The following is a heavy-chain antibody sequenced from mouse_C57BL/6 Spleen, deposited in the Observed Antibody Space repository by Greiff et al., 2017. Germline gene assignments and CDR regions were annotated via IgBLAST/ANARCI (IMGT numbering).Heavy chain of an antibody. D-gene: IGHD1-1*01. J-gene: IGHJ2*01. V-gene: IGHV5-17*01. CDR3: ARDYYYGSSPFDY. CDR1: GFTFRDYG. CDR2: ISSGSSTI. Sequence: EVKLVESGGGLVKPGGSLKLSCAASGFTFRDYGMHWVRQAPEKGLEWVAYISSGSSTIDYADTVKGRFTISRDNAKNTVFLQMYSLRSEDTAMYYCARDYYYGSSPFDYWGQGTTLTVSS.